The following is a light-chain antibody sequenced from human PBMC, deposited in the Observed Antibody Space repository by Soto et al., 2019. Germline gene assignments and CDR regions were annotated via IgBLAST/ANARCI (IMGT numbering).Light chain of an antibody. CDR3: QQYGDSFT. Sequence: EIVLTQSPGTLSSSPGERATVSCRASQSVSSSFLGWYQRKPGQAPRLLIYGASSRATGIPDRFSGSGSGTHFTLTISTLKPEDSAVYYCQQYGDSFTFGPGTKVDIK. V-gene: IGKV3-20*01. CDR1: QSVSSSF. J-gene: IGKJ3*01. CDR2: GAS.